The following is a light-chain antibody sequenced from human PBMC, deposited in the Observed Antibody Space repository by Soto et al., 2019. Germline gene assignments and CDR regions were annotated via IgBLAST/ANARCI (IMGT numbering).Light chain of an antibody. CDR3: QQYNKWPPIT. CDR2: GAS. J-gene: IGKJ5*01. Sequence: EIVMTPSPATLSVSPVEGASLSCRASQSVRSNLAWYQQKPGQAPRLLIFGASTRATGIPARFSGSGSGTEFTLTISSLQSEDFAVYYCQQYNKWPPITCGQGTRLEIK. V-gene: IGKV3-15*01. CDR1: QSVRSN.